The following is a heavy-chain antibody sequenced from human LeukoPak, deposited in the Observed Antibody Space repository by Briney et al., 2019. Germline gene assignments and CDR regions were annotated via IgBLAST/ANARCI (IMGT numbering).Heavy chain of an antibody. CDR1: GFTFSSYS. CDR2: ISSSSSYI. J-gene: IGHJ4*02. CDR3: AKAKKGSSGWSFDY. V-gene: IGHV3-21*04. Sequence: GGSLRLSCAASGFTFSSYSMNWVRQAPGKGLEWVSSISSSSSYIYYADSVKGRFTISRDNSKNTLYLQMNSLSAEDTAVYYCAKAKKGSSGWSFDYWGQGTLVTVSS. D-gene: IGHD6-19*01.